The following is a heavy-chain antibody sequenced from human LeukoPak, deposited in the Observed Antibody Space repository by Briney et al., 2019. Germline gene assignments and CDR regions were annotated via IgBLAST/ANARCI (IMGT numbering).Heavy chain of an antibody. J-gene: IGHJ6*02. CDR1: GFTFSSYA. CDR3: AKDLPGSRYYYYGMDV. V-gene: IGHV3-23*01. CDR2: ISGSGGST. D-gene: IGHD6-13*01. Sequence: GGSLRLCCAASGFTFSSYAMSWVRQAPGKGLEWVSAISGSGGSTYYADSVKGRFTISRDNSKNTLYLQMNSLRAEDTAVYYCAKDLPGSRYYYYGMDVWGQGTTVTVSS.